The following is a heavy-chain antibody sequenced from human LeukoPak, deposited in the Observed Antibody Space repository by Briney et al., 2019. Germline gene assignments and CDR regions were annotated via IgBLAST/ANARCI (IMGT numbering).Heavy chain of an antibody. D-gene: IGHD6-19*01. V-gene: IGHV3-15*07. CDR1: GFTFSNAW. J-gene: IGHJ3*02. CDR3: ARVSGWYWVTSAFDI. CDR2: IKSKTDGGTT. Sequence: PGGSLRLSCAASGFTFSNAWMNWVRQAPGKGLEWVGRIKSKTDGGTTDYAAPVKGRFTISRDDSKNTLYLQMNSLRAEDTAVYYCARVSGWYWVTSAFDIWGQGTMVTVSS.